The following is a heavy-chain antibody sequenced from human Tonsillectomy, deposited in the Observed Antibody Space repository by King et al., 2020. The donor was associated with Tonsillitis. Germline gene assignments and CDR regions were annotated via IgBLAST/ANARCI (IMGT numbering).Heavy chain of an antibody. CDR3: AKDGGPLRGGYYDSGSDY. Sequence: VQLVESGGGVVQPGRSLRLSCAASGFTFSSYGMHWVRQAPGKGLEWVAVISYDGSNKYYADSAKGRFTISRDNSKNTLYLQMNTLRAEDTAVYYCAKDGGPLRGGYYDSGSDYWGQGTLVTVSS. D-gene: IGHD3-22*01. V-gene: IGHV3-30*18. CDR2: ISYDGSNK. CDR1: GFTFSSYG. J-gene: IGHJ4*02.